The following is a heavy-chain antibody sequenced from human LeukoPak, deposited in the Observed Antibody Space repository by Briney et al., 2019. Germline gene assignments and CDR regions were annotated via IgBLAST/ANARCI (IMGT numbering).Heavy chain of an antibody. CDR2: IYSGGST. J-gene: IGHJ6*02. D-gene: IGHD2-2*01. Sequence: GGSLRLSCAASGFTVSSNYMSWVRQAPGKGLEWVSVIYSGGSTYYADSVKGRYTISRDNSKNTLYLQMNSLRAEDTAVYYCARDLGCSSTSCYFGDYYYYGMDVWGQGTTVTVYS. V-gene: IGHV3-66*01. CDR3: ARDLGCSSTSCYFGDYYYYGMDV. CDR1: GFTVSSNY.